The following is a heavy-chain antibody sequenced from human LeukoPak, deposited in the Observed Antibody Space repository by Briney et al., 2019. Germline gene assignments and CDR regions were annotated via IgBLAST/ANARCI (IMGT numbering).Heavy chain of an antibody. CDR3: ARVDIVVVPAGVFDI. CDR2: IYPGDSDT. D-gene: IGHD2-2*01. V-gene: IGHV5-51*01. J-gene: IGHJ3*02. Sequence: GESLKNSCKGSGYSFTSYWIGWVRQMPGKGLEWMGIIYPGDSDTRYSPSFQGQVTISADKSISTAYLQWSSLKASDTAMYYCARVDIVVVPAGVFDIWGQGTMVTVSS. CDR1: GYSFTSYW.